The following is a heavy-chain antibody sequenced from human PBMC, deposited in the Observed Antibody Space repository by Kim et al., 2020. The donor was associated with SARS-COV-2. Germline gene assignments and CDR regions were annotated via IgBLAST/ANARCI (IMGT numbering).Heavy chain of an antibody. J-gene: IGHJ6*02. V-gene: IGHV3-21*01. D-gene: IGHD6-13*01. CDR2: ISSSSSYI. CDR1: GFTFSSYS. Sequence: GGSLRLSCAASGFTFSSYSMNWVRQAPGKGLEWVSSISSSSSYIYYADSVKGRFTISRDNAKNSLYLQMNSLRAEDTAVYYCARDRGIAAAGTIVAYYYYGMDVWGQGTTVTVSS. CDR3: ARDRGIAAAGTIVAYYYYGMDV.